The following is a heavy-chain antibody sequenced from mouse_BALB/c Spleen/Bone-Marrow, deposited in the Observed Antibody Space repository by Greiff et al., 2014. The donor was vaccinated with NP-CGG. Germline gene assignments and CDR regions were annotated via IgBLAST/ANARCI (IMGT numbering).Heavy chain of an antibody. CDR3: ARIHYYGRAWFAY. CDR1: GFNIKDTY. V-gene: IGHV14-3*02. J-gene: IGHJ3*01. CDR2: IDPANGNT. Sequence: VQLPQSGAELVKPGASVKLSCTASGFNIKDTYMHWVKQRPEQGLEWIGRIDPANGNTKYDPKFQGKATITADTSSNTAYLQLSSLTSEDTAVYYCARIHYYGRAWFAYWGQGTLVTVSA. D-gene: IGHD1-2*01.